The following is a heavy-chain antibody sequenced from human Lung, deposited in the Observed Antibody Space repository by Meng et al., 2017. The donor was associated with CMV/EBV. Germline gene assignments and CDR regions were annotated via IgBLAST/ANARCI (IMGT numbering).Heavy chain of an antibody. J-gene: IGHJ3*01. CDR2: INPNTGGT. CDR1: GYTFSLYY. V-gene: IGHV1-2*02. D-gene: IGHD3-16*01. CDR3: ARERGLGFRGTNDAFDR. Sequence: ASXXVSXKASGYTFSLYYIHWVRQAPGQGLEWMGWINPNTGGTNSAQKFQGRVTITGDTSISTAYMELSRLNSDDTALYYCARERGLGFRGTNDAFDRWGQGXMVTVSS.